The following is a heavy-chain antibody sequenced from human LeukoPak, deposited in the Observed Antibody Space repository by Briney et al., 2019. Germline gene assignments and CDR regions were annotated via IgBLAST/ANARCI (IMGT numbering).Heavy chain of an antibody. CDR1: GYTFTSYY. CDR2: INPSGGST. D-gene: IGHD2-15*01. CDR3: AKVRHSYCDSGTCFLDY. Sequence: GASVKVSCKASGYTFTSYYMHWVRQAPGQGLEWMGIINPSGGSTSYAQKFQGRVTMTRDTSTSTVYMELSSLRSEDTAVYYCAKVRHSYCDSGTCFLDYWGHGTLVTVSS. V-gene: IGHV1-46*01. J-gene: IGHJ4*01.